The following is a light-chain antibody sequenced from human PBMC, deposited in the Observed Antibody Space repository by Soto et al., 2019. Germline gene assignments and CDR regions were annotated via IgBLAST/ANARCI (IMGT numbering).Light chain of an antibody. CDR2: AAS. V-gene: IGKV1-39*01. CDR1: QSISSF. CDR3: QQSYSAPQT. J-gene: IGKJ1*01. Sequence: DIPMTQSPSSLSASVGDRVTITCRASQSISSFLNWYQQKPGKAPKLLIYAASTLQSGVPSRFSGRGFGTDFTLTINSLQPEDFATYYCQQSYSAPQTFGQGTKVEIK.